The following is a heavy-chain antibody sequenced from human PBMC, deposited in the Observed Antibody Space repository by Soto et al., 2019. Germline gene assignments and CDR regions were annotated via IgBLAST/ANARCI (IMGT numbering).Heavy chain of an antibody. CDR3: ARGGHIAVVTASFDY. CDR2: IHTSGGGK. Sequence: ASVKVSCKPSGYTFNTYYLHWVRQAPGQALEWMGVIHTSGGGKTYAQKFLGRVTVTRDTSTTTVFKELSSLRSDDTAVYYCARGGHIAVVTASFDYWGQGTLVTVSS. V-gene: IGHV1-46*02. D-gene: IGHD2-21*02. J-gene: IGHJ4*02. CDR1: GYTFNTYY.